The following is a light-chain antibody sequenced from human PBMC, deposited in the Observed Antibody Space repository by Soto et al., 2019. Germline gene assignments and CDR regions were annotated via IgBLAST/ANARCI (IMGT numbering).Light chain of an antibody. V-gene: IGKV3-11*01. CDR2: DAS. CDR3: QQRNNWEWT. Sequence: ELVLTQSPATLSLSPGERATLSCRASQSVSYSLAWYQQKPGQAPRLLIYDASNRATGIPARFSGSGSGTDFTLTISSLEPEDLAVYYCQQRNNWEWTFGQGTKVEIK. J-gene: IGKJ1*01. CDR1: QSVSYS.